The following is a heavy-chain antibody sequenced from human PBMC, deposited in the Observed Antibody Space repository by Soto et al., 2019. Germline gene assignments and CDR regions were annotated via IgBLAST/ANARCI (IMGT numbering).Heavy chain of an antibody. CDR3: ARGLRGYGGYDAFDI. Sequence: GGSLRLSCAASGFTFSSYSMNWVRQAPGKGLEWVSSISSSSSYIYYADSVKGRFTISRDNAKNSLYLQMNSLRAEETAVYYCARGLRGYGGYDAFDIWGQGTMVTVSS. V-gene: IGHV3-21*01. CDR2: ISSSSSYI. J-gene: IGHJ3*02. D-gene: IGHD5-12*01. CDR1: GFTFSSYS.